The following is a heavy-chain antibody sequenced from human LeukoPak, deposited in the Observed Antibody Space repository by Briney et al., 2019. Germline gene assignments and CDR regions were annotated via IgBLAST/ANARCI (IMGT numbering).Heavy chain of an antibody. CDR2: IYSSGSN. Sequence: SETLSLTCTVSGGSISGYFWSWIRQPAGKGLEWIGRIYSSGSNNYNPSLKSRVTMSLDTSKNHLSLNLSSVTAADTAVYYCAREPTSGREPTSGRPLDYWGQGTTVTVSS. V-gene: IGHV4-4*07. D-gene: IGHD5-12*01. J-gene: IGHJ4*03. CDR3: AREPTSGREPTSGRPLDY. CDR1: GGSISGYF.